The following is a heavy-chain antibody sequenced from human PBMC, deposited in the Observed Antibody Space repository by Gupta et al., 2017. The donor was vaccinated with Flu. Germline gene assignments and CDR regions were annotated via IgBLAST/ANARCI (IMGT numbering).Heavy chain of an antibody. CDR2: ISYDGSNK. V-gene: IGHV3-30*18. CDR3: AKGGILEWLLLGLLDY. J-gene: IGHJ4*02. D-gene: IGHD3-3*01. Sequence: QVQLVESGGGVVQPGRSLRLSCAASGFTFSSYGMHWVRQAPGKGLEWVAVISYDGSNKYYADSVKGRFTISRDNSKNTLYLQMNSLRAEDTAVYYCAKGGILEWLLLGLLDYWGQGTLVTVSS. CDR1: GFTFSSYG.